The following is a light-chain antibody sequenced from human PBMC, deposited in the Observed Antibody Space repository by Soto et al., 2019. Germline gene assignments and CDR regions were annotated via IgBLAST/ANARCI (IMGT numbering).Light chain of an antibody. J-gene: IGKJ1*01. CDR1: QSVSSN. CDR2: CAS. Sequence: EIVMTQSPATLSLSPGERATLSCRASQSVSSNLAWYQQKHGQAPRILLYCASTRATGIPARFSSSGSGTAFTPTISSMQSEDFAVYYCQQYNNWPPWTFGQGTKVEIK. V-gene: IGKV3-15*01. CDR3: QQYNNWPPWT.